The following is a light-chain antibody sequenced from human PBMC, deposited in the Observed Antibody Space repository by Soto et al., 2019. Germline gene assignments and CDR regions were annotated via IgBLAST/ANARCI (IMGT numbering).Light chain of an antibody. V-gene: IGLV2-11*01. CDR1: SRDVGIYNY. CDR3: CSYAGDYMFV. J-gene: IGLJ1*01. Sequence: QSALTQPRSVSGSPGQSVTVSCTGTSRDVGIYNYVSWYQQRPGTAPKVMIYEGTKRPSGVSDRFSGSKSDNTASLTISGLQAEDEGDYYCCSYAGDYMFVFGTGTKVTVL. CDR2: EGT.